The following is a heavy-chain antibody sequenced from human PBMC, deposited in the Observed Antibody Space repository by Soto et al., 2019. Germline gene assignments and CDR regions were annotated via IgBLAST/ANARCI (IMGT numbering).Heavy chain of an antibody. CDR1: GYTFTSYY. CDR3: ARGEFIEYSYGPGSGY. Sequence: ASVKVSCKASGYTFTSYYMHWVRQAPGQGLEWMGIINPSGGSTNYAQKFQGRVTMTRDTSTSTVYMELSSLRSEDTAVYYCARGEFIEYSYGPGSGYWGQGTLVTVSS. CDR2: INPSGGST. D-gene: IGHD5-18*01. J-gene: IGHJ4*02. V-gene: IGHV1-46*01.